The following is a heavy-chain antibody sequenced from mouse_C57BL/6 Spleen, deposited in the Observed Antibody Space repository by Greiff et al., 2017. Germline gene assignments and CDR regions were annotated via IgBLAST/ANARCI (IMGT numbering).Heavy chain of an antibody. CDR2: IYPGDGDT. CDR1: GYAFSSYW. D-gene: IGHD2-1*01. V-gene: IGHV1-80*01. CDR3: ARSDYGNYDWYFDV. Sequence: VQLQQSGAELVKPGASVKISCKASGYAFSSYWMNWVKQRPGKGLEWIGQIYPGDGDTNYNGKFKGKATLTAYKSSSTAYMQLSSLTSEDSAVYVCARSDYGNYDWYFDVWGTGTTVTVSS. J-gene: IGHJ1*03.